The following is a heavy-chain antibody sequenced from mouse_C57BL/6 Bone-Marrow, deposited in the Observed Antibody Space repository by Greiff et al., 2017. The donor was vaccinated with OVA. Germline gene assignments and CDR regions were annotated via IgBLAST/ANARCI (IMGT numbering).Heavy chain of an antibody. V-gene: IGHV1-59*01. Sequence: QVQLQQSGAELVRPGTSVKLSCKASGYTFTSYWMHWVKQRPGQGLEWIGVIDPSDSYTNYNQKFKGKATLTVDTSSSTAYMQLSSLTSEDSAVYYCARVGFAYWGQGTLVTVSA. J-gene: IGHJ3*01. CDR3: ARVGFAY. CDR1: GYTFTSYW. CDR2: IDPSDSYT.